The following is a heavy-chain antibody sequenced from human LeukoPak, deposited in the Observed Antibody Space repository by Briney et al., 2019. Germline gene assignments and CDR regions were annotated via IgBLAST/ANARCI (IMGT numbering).Heavy chain of an antibody. CDR2: ISGSGGST. Sequence: GGSLRLSCAASGFTFSSYAMSWVRQAPGKGLEWVSAISGSGGSTYYADSVKGRFTISRDNSKNTLYLQMNSLRVEDTAVYYCARDLPDHKFWRGENYGMDVWGQGTTVTVSS. V-gene: IGHV3-23*01. CDR3: ARDLPDHKFWRGENYGMDV. J-gene: IGHJ6*02. CDR1: GFTFSSYA. D-gene: IGHD5-12*01.